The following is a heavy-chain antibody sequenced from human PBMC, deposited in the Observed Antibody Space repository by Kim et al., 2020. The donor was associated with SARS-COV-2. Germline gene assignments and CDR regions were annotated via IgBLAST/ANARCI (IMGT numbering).Heavy chain of an antibody. Sequence: GGSLRLSCAVSGFSFRSDWRSWVRQAPGKGLEWVAVKKGDGSEEYYVDSVRGRFTISRDNARNSLYLQISSLRTEDTAIYYCSALDTAPVRGGIWGQRTPVTVSS. V-gene: IGHV3-7*01. D-gene: IGHD3-10*01. CDR3: SALDTAPVRGGI. CDR2: KKGDGSEE. J-gene: IGHJ4*02. CDR1: GFSFRSDW.